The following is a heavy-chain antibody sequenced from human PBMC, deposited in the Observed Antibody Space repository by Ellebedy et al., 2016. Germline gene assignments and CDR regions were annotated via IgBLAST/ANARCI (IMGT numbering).Heavy chain of an antibody. CDR2: ISTDGSLI. Sequence: GGSLRLSXAASGFTFSNYAMNWVRQAPGKGLEWVSSISTDGSLIYSANSLKGRFTISRDNAKNSLYLQMNSLRAGDTAVYYCARALPEYSSGWYIGPGAFDIWGQGTVVTVSS. V-gene: IGHV3-21*01. D-gene: IGHD6-19*01. CDR3: ARALPEYSSGWYIGPGAFDI. J-gene: IGHJ3*02. CDR1: GFTFSNYA.